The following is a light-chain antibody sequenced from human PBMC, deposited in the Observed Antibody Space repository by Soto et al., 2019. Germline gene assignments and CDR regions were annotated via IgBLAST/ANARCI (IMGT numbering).Light chain of an antibody. V-gene: IGLV1-51*01. J-gene: IGLJ2*01. CDR1: TSNIGNNY. CDR2: DNN. Sequence: QSVLTQPPSVSAAPGQTVTISCSGSTSNIGNNYVSWYQHLPGTAPKFLIYDNNKRPSGIPNRFSGSKSGTSATLGITGLQTGDEADYYCGTWDSSLSAVVFGGGTKLTVL. CDR3: GTWDSSLSAVV.